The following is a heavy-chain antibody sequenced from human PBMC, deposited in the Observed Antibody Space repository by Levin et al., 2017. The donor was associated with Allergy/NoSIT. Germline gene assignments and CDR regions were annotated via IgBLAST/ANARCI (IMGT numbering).Heavy chain of an antibody. CDR2: IYYSGST. Sequence: SQTLSLTCTVSGGSISSYYWSWLRQPPGKGLEWIGYIYYSGSTNYNPSLKSRVTISVDTSKNQFSLKLSSVTAADTAVYYCARGDHSSGWRRFDYWGQGTLVTVSS. CDR1: GGSISSYY. V-gene: IGHV4-59*01. CDR3: ARGDHSSGWRRFDY. D-gene: IGHD6-19*01. J-gene: IGHJ4*02.